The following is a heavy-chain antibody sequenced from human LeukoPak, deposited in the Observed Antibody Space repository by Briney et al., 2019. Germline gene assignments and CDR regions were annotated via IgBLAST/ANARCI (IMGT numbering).Heavy chain of an antibody. CDR2: ISYDGSNK. CDR3: AKRLIAVAATSFDY. Sequence: GGSLRLSCAASGFTFSSYAMHWVRQAPGKGLEWVAVISYDGSNKYYADSVKGRFTISRDNSKNTLYLQMNSLRAEDTAVYYCAKRLIAVAATSFDYWGQGTLVTVSS. D-gene: IGHD6-19*01. CDR1: GFTFSSYA. V-gene: IGHV3-30-3*02. J-gene: IGHJ4*02.